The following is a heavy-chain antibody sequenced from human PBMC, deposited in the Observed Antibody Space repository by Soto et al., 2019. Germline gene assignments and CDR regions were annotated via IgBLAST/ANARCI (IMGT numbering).Heavy chain of an antibody. V-gene: IGHV4-59*01. J-gene: IGHJ5*01. D-gene: IGHD2-8*01. CDR3: ARDRSTYGGGGTGEVKENWFDP. Sequence: SRSIACGVSVGSISPSYWSWIRQSQGTGLDWIGYAYYSGSTDYNPSLKSRFTMSVDTSKNQVSLKLNSVTTADTAVYYCARDRSTYGGGGTGEVKENWFDPWGPGTWVTVSA. CDR1: VGSISPSY. CDR2: AYYSGST.